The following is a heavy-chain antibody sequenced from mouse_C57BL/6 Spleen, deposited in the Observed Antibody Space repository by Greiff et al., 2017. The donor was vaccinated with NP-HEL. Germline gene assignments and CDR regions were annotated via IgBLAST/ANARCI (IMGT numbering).Heavy chain of an antibody. V-gene: IGHV1-69*01. D-gene: IGHD1-1*01. Sequence: QVQLQQPGAELVMPGASVKLSCKASGYTFTSYWMHWVKQRPGQGLEWIGEIDPSDSYTNYNQKFKGKSTLTVDKSSSTAYMQLSSLTSEDSAVYYCASSYYCGSSSYYAMDYWGQGTSVTVSS. J-gene: IGHJ4*01. CDR3: ASSYYCGSSSYYAMDY. CDR2: IDPSDSYT. CDR1: GYTFTSYW.